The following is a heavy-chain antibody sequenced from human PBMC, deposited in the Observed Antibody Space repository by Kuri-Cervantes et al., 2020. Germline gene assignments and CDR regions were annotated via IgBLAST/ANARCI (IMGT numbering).Heavy chain of an antibody. D-gene: IGHD5/OR15-5a*01. J-gene: IGHJ3*02. V-gene: IGHV3-30*03. Sequence: GESLKISCAASGFTFSSYGMHWVRQAPGKGLEWVAVISYDGSNKYYADSVKGRFTISRDNSKNTLYLQMNSLRAEDTAVYYCAILSVPGAFDIWGQGTMVTVSS. CDR1: GFTFSSYG. CDR3: AILSVPGAFDI. CDR2: ISYDGSNK.